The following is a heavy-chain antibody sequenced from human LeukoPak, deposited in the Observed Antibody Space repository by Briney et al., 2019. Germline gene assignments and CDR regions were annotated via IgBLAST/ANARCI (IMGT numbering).Heavy chain of an antibody. D-gene: IGHD3-16*01. CDR3: ARGGGYFGY. CDR2: ISYSGNT. CDR1: GGSISPNY. J-gene: IGHJ4*02. Sequence: PSETLSLTCAVSGGSISPNYWSWVRQPPGKGLEWIGYISYSGNTNYAPSLKSRVTISVDTSKNQFSLKLSSVTAADTAVYYCARGGGYFGYWGQGTMVTVSS. V-gene: IGHV4-59*01.